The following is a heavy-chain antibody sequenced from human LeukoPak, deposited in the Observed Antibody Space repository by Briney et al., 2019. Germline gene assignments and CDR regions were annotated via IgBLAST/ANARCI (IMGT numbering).Heavy chain of an antibody. CDR1: GGSFSGYY. Sequence: SETLSLTCAVYGGSFSGYYWIWIRQPPGKGLEWLGEINHSGSTNYNPSLKSRVTISVDTSKNQFSLKLSSVTAADTAVYYCASFRDTGYSSSWPRGHHDYWGQGTLVTVSS. J-gene: IGHJ4*02. V-gene: IGHV4-34*01. D-gene: IGHD6-13*01. CDR3: ASFRDTGYSSSWPRGHHDY. CDR2: INHSGST.